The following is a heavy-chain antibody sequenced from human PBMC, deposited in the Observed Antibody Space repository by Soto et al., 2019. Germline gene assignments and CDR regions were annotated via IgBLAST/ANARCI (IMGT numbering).Heavy chain of an antibody. V-gene: IGHV3-33*01. J-gene: IGHJ6*02. CDR1: GFTFSSYG. CDR3: AREGWEDFWSGTDNYYYYYGMDV. D-gene: IGHD3-3*01. CDR2: IWYDGSNK. Sequence: QVQLVESGGGVVQPGRSLRLSCAASGFTFSSYGMHWVRQAPGKGLEWVAVIWYDGSNKYYADSVKGRFTISRDNSKNTLYLQMNSLRAEDTAVYYCAREGWEDFWSGTDNYYYYYGMDVWGQGTTVTVSS.